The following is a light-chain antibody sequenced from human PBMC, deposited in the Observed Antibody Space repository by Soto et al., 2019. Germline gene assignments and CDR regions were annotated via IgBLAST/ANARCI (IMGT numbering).Light chain of an antibody. V-gene: IGKV3-15*01. CDR1: QSVSNN. Sequence: EIVMTQSPATLSVSPGERATLSCRASQSVSNNLAWYQQKPGQAPRLLIYGASTRATGIPARFSGSRSGTEFTLTISSLQSEDFALYYCQQYNNWPRTFGQGTKVDIK. J-gene: IGKJ1*01. CDR2: GAS. CDR3: QQYNNWPRT.